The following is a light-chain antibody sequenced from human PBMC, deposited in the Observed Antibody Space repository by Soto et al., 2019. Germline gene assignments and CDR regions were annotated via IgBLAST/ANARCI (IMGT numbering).Light chain of an antibody. V-gene: IGKV3D-20*02. Sequence: EIVLTQSPGTLSLSPGERASLTCRASQNVRSTSLAWYQHKSGQAPRLLIYDASSRATGIPDRFSGSGSGTDFTLTISRLEPGDFAIYYCQQRSNWITFGQGTRLE. CDR2: DAS. CDR1: QNVRSTS. CDR3: QQRSNWIT. J-gene: IGKJ5*01.